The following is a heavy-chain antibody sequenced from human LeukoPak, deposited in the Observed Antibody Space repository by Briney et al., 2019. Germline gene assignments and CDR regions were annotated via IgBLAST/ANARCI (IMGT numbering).Heavy chain of an antibody. CDR1: GYTFTSYG. CDR2: ISAYNGNT. V-gene: IGHV1-18*01. D-gene: IGHD3-22*01. J-gene: IGHJ3*02. Sequence: GASVKVSCKASGYTFTSYGISWVRQAPGQGLECMGWISAYNGNTNYAQKLQGRVTMTTDTSTSTAYMELRSLRSDDTAVYYCARAHYLYYYDSSGYYLLGAFDIWGQGTMVTVSS. CDR3: ARAHYLYYYDSSGYYLLGAFDI.